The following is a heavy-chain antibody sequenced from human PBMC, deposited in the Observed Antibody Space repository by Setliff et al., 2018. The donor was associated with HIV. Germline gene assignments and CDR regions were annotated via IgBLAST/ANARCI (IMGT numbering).Heavy chain of an antibody. V-gene: IGHV4-38-2*01. D-gene: IGHD3-22*01. Sequence: PSETLSLTCAVSGYSISSGYYWGWIRQSPGKGLEWIGEIDQSGSTNYNLSLKSRVTISIDTSKNQFSLRLTSVTAADTAVYYCARGRRRITMIVVSAMGAFDIWGQGTMVTVSS. CDR2: IDQSGST. J-gene: IGHJ3*02. CDR3: ARGRRRITMIVVSAMGAFDI. CDR1: GYSISSGYY.